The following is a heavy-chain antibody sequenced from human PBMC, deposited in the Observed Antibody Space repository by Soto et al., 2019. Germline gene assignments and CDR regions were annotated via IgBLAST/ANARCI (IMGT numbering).Heavy chain of an antibody. J-gene: IGHJ4*02. CDR1: GFTFSSYS. V-gene: IGHV3-21*01. D-gene: IGHD2-15*01. CDR3: ARDQVYCSGGSCYTPDY. CDR2: ISSSSSYI. Sequence: GSLRLSCAASGFTFSSYSMNWVRQAPGKGLEWVSSISSSSSYIYYADSVKGRFTISRDNAKNSLYLQMNSLRAEDTAVYYCARDQVYCSGGSCYTPDYWGQGTLVTVSS.